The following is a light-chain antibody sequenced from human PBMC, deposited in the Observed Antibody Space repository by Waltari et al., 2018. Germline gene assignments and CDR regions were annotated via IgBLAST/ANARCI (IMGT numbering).Light chain of an antibody. CDR2: GAS. CDR1: QSVSSN. J-gene: IGKJ1*01. V-gene: IGKV3D-15*01. Sequence: EIVMTPYPATLSVSLGERATLSCRASQSVSSNLAWYQQKPGQAPRLLIYGASTRATGIPARFSGSGSGTEFTLTISSLQSEDFAVYYCEQYNNWPPWTFGQGTKVEIK. CDR3: EQYNNWPPWT.